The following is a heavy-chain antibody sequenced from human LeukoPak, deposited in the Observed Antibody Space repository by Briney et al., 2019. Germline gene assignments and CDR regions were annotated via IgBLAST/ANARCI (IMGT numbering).Heavy chain of an antibody. J-gene: IGHJ4*02. Sequence: ASETLSLTRTVSGGSISSDHWSWLRQPPGKGLEWIGYIHYTGSTNYNPSLKSRVTISVDTSKNYFSLKLSSVTAADTAVYYCARGAGWYRDWGQGTLVTVSS. CDR1: GGSISSDH. CDR2: IHYTGST. D-gene: IGHD6-19*01. V-gene: IGHV4-59*01. CDR3: ARGAGWYRD.